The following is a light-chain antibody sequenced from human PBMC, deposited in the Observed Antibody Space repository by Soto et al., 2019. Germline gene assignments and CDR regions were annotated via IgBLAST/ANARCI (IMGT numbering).Light chain of an antibody. CDR3: QQSYSTPKT. CDR1: QSIGNG. CDR2: AAS. V-gene: IGKV1-39*01. Sequence: DIQMGQSPSSLSASVRDGVTVTCRASQSIGNGLNWYQQKPGKAPKLLIYAASSLQSGVPSRFSGSGSGTDFTLTISSLRPEDFATYHCQQSYSTPKTFGQGTKVEIK. J-gene: IGKJ1*01.